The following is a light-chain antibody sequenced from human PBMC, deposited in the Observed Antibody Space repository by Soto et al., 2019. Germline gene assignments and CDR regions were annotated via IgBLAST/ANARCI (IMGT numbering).Light chain of an antibody. CDR1: QSVSIL. CDR3: QQRSNWPPIT. CDR2: GAS. Sequence: EIVMTQSPSTLAVSPGERATLSCRASQSVSILLAWYQQKPGQAPRLLIYGASNRATGIPDRFSGSGSGRDFTLTISGLEHEDFAVYYCQQRSNWPPITFGQGTRLEIK. J-gene: IGKJ5*01. V-gene: IGKV3-11*02.